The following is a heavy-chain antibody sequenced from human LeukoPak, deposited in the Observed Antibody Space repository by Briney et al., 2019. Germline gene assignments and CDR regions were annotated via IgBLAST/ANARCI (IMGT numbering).Heavy chain of an antibody. CDR3: ARQLYGGNDPAFDY. Sequence: SETLSLTCAVSGYSISSGYYWGWIRKPPGKGLEWIGSIYHSGSTYYNPSLKSRVTISVDTSKNQFSLKLSSVTAADTAVYYCARQLYGGNDPAFDYRGQGTLVTVSS. CDR2: IYHSGST. V-gene: IGHV4-38-2*01. J-gene: IGHJ4*02. CDR1: GYSISSGYY. D-gene: IGHD4-23*01.